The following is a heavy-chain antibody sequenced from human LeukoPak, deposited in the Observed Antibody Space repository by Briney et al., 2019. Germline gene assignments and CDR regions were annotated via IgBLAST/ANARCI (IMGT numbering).Heavy chain of an antibody. V-gene: IGHV3-23*01. CDR3: AKEYGGWAPGTAFDI. CDR1: GFTFSSYA. CDR2: ISGSGLST. D-gene: IGHD4-23*01. Sequence: SGGSLRLSCAASGFTFSSYAMTWVRQAPGKGLEWVSAISGSGLSTYYPDSVKGRFTISRDNSKNTLYLQINSLRAEDTAVYYCAKEYGGWAPGTAFDIWGQGTVVTVSS. J-gene: IGHJ3*02.